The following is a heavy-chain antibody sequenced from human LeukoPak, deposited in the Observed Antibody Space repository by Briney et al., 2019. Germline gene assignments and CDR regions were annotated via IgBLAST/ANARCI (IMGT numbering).Heavy chain of an antibody. J-gene: IGHJ4*02. V-gene: IGHV3-43*02. CDR3: AKDIGSGWPLDH. D-gene: IGHD6-19*01. Sequence: GGSLRLSCAASGFTFKNYAMHWVRQGPGKGLEWVSLIGGNGGNTYYADTVEGRFTTSRDNSKNSLYLQMNSLRNEDTALYYCAKDIGSGWPLDHWGQGTLVTVSS. CDR1: GFTFKNYA. CDR2: IGGNGGNT.